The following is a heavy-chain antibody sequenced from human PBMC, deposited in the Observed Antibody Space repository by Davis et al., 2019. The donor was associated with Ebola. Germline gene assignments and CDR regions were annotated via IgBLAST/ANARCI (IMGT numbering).Heavy chain of an antibody. CDR3: ARDSVPIYSGYDRGSDY. V-gene: IGHV1-18*01. Sequence: ASVKVSCKASGYTFASYGISWVRQAPGQGLEWMGWISPYNGDTNYTQKFQGRVTMTTETSTGTAYMDLRSLRTDDTAVYYCARDSVPIYSGYDRGSDYWGQGTLVTVSS. D-gene: IGHD5-12*01. J-gene: IGHJ4*02. CDR1: GYTFASYG. CDR2: ISPYNGDT.